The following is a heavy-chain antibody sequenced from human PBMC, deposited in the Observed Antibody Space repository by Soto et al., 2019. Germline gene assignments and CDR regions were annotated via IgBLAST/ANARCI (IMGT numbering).Heavy chain of an antibody. CDR2: INAGNGNT. CDR3: ARKGSGWYAIDY. Sequence: ASVKVSCKASGYTFTSYAMHWVRQAPGQRLEWMGWINAGNGNTKYSQKFQGRVTITRDTSASTAYMELSSLRSEDTAVYYCARKGSGWYAIDYWGQGTLVTVSS. CDR1: GYTFTSYA. J-gene: IGHJ4*02. V-gene: IGHV1-3*01. D-gene: IGHD6-19*01.